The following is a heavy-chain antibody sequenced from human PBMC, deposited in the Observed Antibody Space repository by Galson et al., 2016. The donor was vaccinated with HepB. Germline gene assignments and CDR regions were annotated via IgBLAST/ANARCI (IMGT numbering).Heavy chain of an antibody. CDR2: IYWDDDK. J-gene: IGHJ4*02. V-gene: IGHV2-5*02. CDR3: ASQLPPYYFDY. Sequence: PALVKPTQTLTLTCTFSGFSLSTNGVGVGWIRQPPGKALEWLALIYWDDDKRYSSSLETRLTITKDTSKNQVVLTMTNMDPVDTATYYCASQLPPYYFDYWGRGTLVTVSS. D-gene: IGHD2-2*01. CDR1: GFSLSTNGVG.